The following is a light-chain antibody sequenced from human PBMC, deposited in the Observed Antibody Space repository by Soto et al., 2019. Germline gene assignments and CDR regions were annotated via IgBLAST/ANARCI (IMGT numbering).Light chain of an antibody. Sequence: QSVLTQPPSVSGAPGQRVTISCTGSSSNIGNNYVSWYQQLPGTAPKLLIYDNNQRPSGIPDRFSASKSGTSATLGITGLQTGDDADYYCGTWDSSLSANVFGTGTKVTV. CDR3: GTWDSSLSANV. CDR1: SSNIGNNY. V-gene: IGLV1-51*01. CDR2: DNN. J-gene: IGLJ1*01.